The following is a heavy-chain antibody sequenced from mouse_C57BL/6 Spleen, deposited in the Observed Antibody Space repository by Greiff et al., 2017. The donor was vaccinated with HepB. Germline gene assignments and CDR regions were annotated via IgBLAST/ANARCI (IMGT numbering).Heavy chain of an antibody. V-gene: IGHV1-63*01. CDR3: ARKGDEDYAMDY. CDR2: IYPGGGYT. Sequence: VQLQQSGAELVRPGTSVKMSCKASGYTFTNYWIGWAKQRPGHGLEWIGDIYPGGGYTNYNEKFKGKATLTADKSSSPAYMQFSSLTSEDSAIYYCARKGDEDYAMDYWGQGTSVTVSS. CDR1: GYTFTNYW. J-gene: IGHJ4*01.